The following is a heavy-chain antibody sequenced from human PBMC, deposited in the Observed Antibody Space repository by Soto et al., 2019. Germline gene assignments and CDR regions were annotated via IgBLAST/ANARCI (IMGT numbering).Heavy chain of an antibody. J-gene: IGHJ6*02. CDR2: IYYSGST. Sequence: QVQLQESGPGQVKPSETLSLTCTVSGGSISSYYWSWFRQPPGRGLEWIGYIYYSGSTSYSPSLKSRVTISVDTSKYQISLMLSSVTAADTAMYYCPRHPPYWAGMDVWGQGTTVTVSS. CDR1: GGSISSYY. V-gene: IGHV4-59*08. D-gene: IGHD2-15*01. CDR3: PRHPPYWAGMDV.